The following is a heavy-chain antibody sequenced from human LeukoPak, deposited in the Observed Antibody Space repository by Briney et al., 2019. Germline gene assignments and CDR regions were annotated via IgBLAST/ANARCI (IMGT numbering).Heavy chain of an antibody. D-gene: IGHD6-13*01. V-gene: IGHV1-3*01. Sequence: ASVKGSCKASGYTFTSYAMHWVRQAPGQRLEWMGWINAGNGNTKYSQKFQGRVTITRDTSASTAYMELSSLRSEDTAVYYCARAPPQSAAARYWGQGTLVTVSS. J-gene: IGHJ4*02. CDR3: ARAPPQSAAARY. CDR2: INAGNGNT. CDR1: GYTFTSYA.